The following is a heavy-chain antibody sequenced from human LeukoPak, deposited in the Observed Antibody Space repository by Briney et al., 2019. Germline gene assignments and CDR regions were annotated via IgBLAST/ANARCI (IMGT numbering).Heavy chain of an antibody. CDR3: ARHGIWLTGPYDY. J-gene: IGHJ4*02. CDR1: GGSISGSSYY. V-gene: IGHV4-39*01. D-gene: IGHD3-22*01. CDR2: IYYSGST. Sequence: PSETLSLTCTVSGGSISGSSYYWGWIRQPPGKGLESIGSIYYSGSTYYNPPLKSRVSISVDTSKNQFSLKLTSVTTADTAVYHRARHGIWLTGPYDYWGQGTLVTVSS.